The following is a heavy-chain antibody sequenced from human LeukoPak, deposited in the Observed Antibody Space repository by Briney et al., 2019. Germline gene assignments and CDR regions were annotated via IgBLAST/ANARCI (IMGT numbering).Heavy chain of an antibody. V-gene: IGHV3-30-3*01. J-gene: IGHJ4*02. D-gene: IGHD6-19*01. CDR1: GFTFSTFA. Sequence: PGGSLRLSCAASGFTFSTFAMHWVRQAPGKGLEWVAVISYDGSNKYYADSVKGRFTISRDNSKNTLYLQMNSLRAEDTAVYYCARGRAVAGTGPFIKFDYWGQGTLVTVSS. CDR3: ARGRAVAGTGPFIKFDY. CDR2: ISYDGSNK.